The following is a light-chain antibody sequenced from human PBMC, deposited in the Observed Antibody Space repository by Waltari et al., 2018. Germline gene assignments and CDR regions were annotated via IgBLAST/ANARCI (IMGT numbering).Light chain of an antibody. CDR2: WES. J-gene: IGKJ1*01. V-gene: IGKV4-1*01. CDR3: QQYYSTPRT. Sequence: DIVMTQSPDSLAVSLGERATINCKSSQSVLYSSNNKNYLAWYQQKPGQHPKLLIYWESTRESGVPDRFSGSGSGTDFTLTISSLQAEDVAVYYCQQYYSTPRTFGQGTKVEIK. CDR1: QSVLYSSNNKNY.